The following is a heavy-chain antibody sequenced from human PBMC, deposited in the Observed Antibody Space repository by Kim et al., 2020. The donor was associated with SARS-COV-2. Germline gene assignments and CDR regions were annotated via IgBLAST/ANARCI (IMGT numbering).Heavy chain of an antibody. CDR3: VRGAKNYGPEEY. Sequence: GGSLRLSCAASGFSFSDYYMSWIRQAPGKGLEWVSYISGRSQYTNYADSVKGRFTISRDNAKNSLYLQMSSLRAEDTAVYFCVRGAKNYGPEEYWGQGT. CDR1: GFSFSDYY. D-gene: IGHD1-26*01. J-gene: IGHJ4*02. CDR2: ISGRSQYT. V-gene: IGHV3-11*03.